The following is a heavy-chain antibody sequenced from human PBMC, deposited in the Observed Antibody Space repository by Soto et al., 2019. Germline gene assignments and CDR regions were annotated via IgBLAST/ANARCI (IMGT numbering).Heavy chain of an antibody. CDR1: GFTFSTYA. J-gene: IGHJ1*01. CDR2: LSDNGGST. V-gene: IGHV3-23*01. D-gene: IGHD6-13*01. CDR3: AKDQAAAGTISRYFQH. Sequence: PGGSLRLSCAASGFTFSTYAMNWVRQAPGKGLEWVSALSDNGGSTYYADSVRGRFTISRDNSKNTLYLQVNSLRAEDTAVYYCAKDQAAAGTISRYFQHWGQGTLVTVSS.